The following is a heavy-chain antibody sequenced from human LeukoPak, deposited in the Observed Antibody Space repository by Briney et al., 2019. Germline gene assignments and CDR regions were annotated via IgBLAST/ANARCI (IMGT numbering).Heavy chain of an antibody. CDR2: TKHIGST. J-gene: IGHJ4*02. D-gene: IGHD3-10*01. Sequence: SETLSLTCAVHGAPLSGYYWSWVRQPPGKGLEWIGETKHIGSTNYNPSLKSRVTISADTSKYQFFLKLSSVTAADTAVYYCAHSMIRGVIAYWGQGTPVTVSS. V-gene: IGHV4-34*01. CDR1: GAPLSGYY. CDR3: AHSMIRGVIAY.